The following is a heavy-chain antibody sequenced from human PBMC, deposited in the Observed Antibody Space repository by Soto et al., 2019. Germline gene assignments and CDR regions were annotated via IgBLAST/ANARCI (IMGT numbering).Heavy chain of an antibody. D-gene: IGHD6-13*01. V-gene: IGHV2-5*01. CDR3: AHRRSIAAAGPVGY. CDR1: GFSVTTSGKG. CDR2: IYWNDDK. J-gene: IGHJ4*02. Sequence: PTQALTLTWNFSGFSVTTSGKGVGWIRQPPGKALEWLALIYWNDDKRYSPSLKSRLTITKDTSKNQVVLTMTNMDPVDTATYYCAHRRSIAAAGPVGYWGQGTLVTVSS.